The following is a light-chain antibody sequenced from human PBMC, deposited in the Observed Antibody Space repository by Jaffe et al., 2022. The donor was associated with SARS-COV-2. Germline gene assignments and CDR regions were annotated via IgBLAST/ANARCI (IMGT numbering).Light chain of an antibody. J-gene: IGKJ1*01. CDR3: MQGTHWPRT. Sequence: DVVMTQSPLSLPVTLGQPASISCRSSQSLVHSDGNNYLSWFQQRPGQSPRRLIYKGSTRDSGVPDRFSGSGSGTDFTLKISRVEAEDVGVYYCMQGTHWPRTFGQGTKVEIK. V-gene: IGKV2-30*02. CDR2: KGS. CDR1: QSLVHSDGNNY.